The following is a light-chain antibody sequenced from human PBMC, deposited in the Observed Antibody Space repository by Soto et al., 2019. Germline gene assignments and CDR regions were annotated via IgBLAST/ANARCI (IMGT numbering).Light chain of an antibody. V-gene: IGKV1-39*01. CDR2: AAS. CDR3: QLSYSTPRT. J-gene: IGKJ1*01. CDR1: QSTSSY. Sequence: IQMTQNHTTLSASVGDRVTISCRASQSTSSYLNWYQQKPGKAPKLLIYAASSLQSGVPSRFSGSVSGTDFTLTISCLQPEDFATYYCQLSYSTPRTFGHGTIVDVK.